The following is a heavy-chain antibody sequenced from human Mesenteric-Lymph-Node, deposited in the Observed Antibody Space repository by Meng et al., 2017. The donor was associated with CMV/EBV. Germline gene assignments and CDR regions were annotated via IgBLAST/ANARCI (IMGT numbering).Heavy chain of an antibody. CDR2: LYYGGST. D-gene: IGHD5-24*01. J-gene: IGHJ5*02. CDR3: ARGGPTILTGFDP. V-gene: IGHV4-39*07. CDR1: GGSISSSNQW. Sequence: GSLRLSCTVLGGSISSSNQWWGWIRQPPGKGLQWLGSLYYGGSTHYNPSLKSRATISVDTSKNQFSLKLTSVTAADTAVYFCARGGPTILTGFDPWGQGTLVTVSS.